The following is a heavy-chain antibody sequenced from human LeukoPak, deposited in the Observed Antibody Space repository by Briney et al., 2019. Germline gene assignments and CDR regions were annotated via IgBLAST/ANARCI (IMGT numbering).Heavy chain of an antibody. CDR3: ATTRYNYGYYFDY. Sequence: GGSLRLSCAASGFTFSSYAMSWVRQAPGKGLEWVSTISNSDYSTYYADSVKGRFTISRDNSKNTLNLQMNSLRVEDTAVYYCATTRYNYGYYFDYWGQGTLVTVSS. D-gene: IGHD3-10*01. V-gene: IGHV3-23*01. CDR1: GFTFSSYA. J-gene: IGHJ4*02. CDR2: ISNSDYST.